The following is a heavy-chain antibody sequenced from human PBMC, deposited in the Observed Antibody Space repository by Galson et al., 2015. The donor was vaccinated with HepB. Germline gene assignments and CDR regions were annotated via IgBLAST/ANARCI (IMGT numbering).Heavy chain of an antibody. CDR2: KYASGST. Sequence: TLSLTCTVSGGSVSSGSYYCSWIRQPAGKGLEWIGRKYASGSTHYSASLKSRVTISIDMSQNQCSLKVTSVTAADTAVYYCATSELRPGGYYYYGMDVWGQGTTVTV. V-gene: IGHV4-61*02. CDR3: ATSELRPGGYYYYGMDV. CDR1: GGSVSSGSYY. J-gene: IGHJ6*02. D-gene: IGHD4-23*01.